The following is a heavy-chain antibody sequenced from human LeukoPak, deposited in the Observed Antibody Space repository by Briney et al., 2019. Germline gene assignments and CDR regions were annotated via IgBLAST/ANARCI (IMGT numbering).Heavy chain of an antibody. J-gene: IGHJ3*02. CDR2: IKQDGSEK. D-gene: IGHD2-15*01. Sequence: PGGSLRLSCAASGFTFSSYWMSWVRQAPGKGLEWVANIKQDGSEKYYVDSVKGRFTISRDNAKNSLYLQMNSLRAEDTAVYYCAREGWCGGCCHKGFDNWGQGTMVTVSS. V-gene: IGHV3-7*03. CDR3: AREGWCGGCCHKGFDN. CDR1: GFTFSSYW.